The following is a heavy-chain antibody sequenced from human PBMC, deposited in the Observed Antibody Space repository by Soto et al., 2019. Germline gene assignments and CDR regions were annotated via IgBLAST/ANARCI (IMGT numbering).Heavy chain of an antibody. CDR1: GFTFSSYA. CDR3: ARDLYAKYDFWSGYYSFDY. CDR2: ISYDGSNK. Sequence: PGGSLILSCAASGFTFSSYAMHWVRQAPGKGLEWVAVISYDGSNKYYADSVKGRFTISRDNSKNTRYLQMNSLRAEDTAVYYCARDLYAKYDFWSGYYSFDYWGQGTLVTVSS. D-gene: IGHD3-3*01. V-gene: IGHV3-30-3*01. J-gene: IGHJ4*02.